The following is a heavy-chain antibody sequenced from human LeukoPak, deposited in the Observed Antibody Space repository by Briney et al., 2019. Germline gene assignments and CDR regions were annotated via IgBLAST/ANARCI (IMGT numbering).Heavy chain of an antibody. CDR2: MNPNSGNT. Sequence: ASVKVSCKASGYTFTSYGISWVRQATGQGLEWMGWMNPNSGNTGYAQKFQGRVTMTRNTSISTAYMELSSLRSEDTAVYYCARAPQWFGESKYYMDVWGKGTTVTISS. D-gene: IGHD3-10*01. CDR1: GYTFTSYG. CDR3: ARAPQWFGESKYYMDV. V-gene: IGHV1-8*02. J-gene: IGHJ6*03.